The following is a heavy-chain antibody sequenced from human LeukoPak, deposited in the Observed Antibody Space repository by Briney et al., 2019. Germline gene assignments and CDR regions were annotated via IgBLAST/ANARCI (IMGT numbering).Heavy chain of an antibody. CDR2: IYHSGST. CDR3: ARLRMGMGSVDY. CDR1: GYSISSGYY. V-gene: IGHV4-38-2*01. Sequence: PSETLSLTCAVSGYSISSGYYWGWIRQPPGKGLEWIGSIYHSGSTYYNPSLKSRVTISVDTSKNQFSLKLSSVTAADTAVYYCARLRMGMGSVDYRGQGTLVTVSS. D-gene: IGHD7-27*01. J-gene: IGHJ4*02.